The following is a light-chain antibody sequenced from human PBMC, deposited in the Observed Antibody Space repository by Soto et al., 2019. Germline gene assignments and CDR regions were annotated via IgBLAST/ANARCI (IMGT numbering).Light chain of an antibody. CDR1: QSVLYSSNNKNH. CDR2: WAS. J-gene: IGKJ4*01. V-gene: IGKV4-1*01. Sequence: DIVMTQSPDSLAVSLGERATINCKSSQSVLYSSNNKNHLAWYQQKPGQPPKLLIYWASTRESGVPDRFSGSGAGTDFTLTISSLQAEDVAVYYCQQYYSTPLTFGGGTKVETK. CDR3: QQYYSTPLT.